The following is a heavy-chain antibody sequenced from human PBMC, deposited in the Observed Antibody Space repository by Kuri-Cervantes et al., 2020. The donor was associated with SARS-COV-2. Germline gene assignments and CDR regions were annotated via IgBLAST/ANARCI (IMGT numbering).Heavy chain of an antibody. Sequence: GESLKLPCAASGFTFSNAWMNWVRQAPGKGLVWVSRINADGSYTNDADSAKGRFTISKDNSKNTLYLQMHSLRAEDPAVYYCAAPIYDFWSGYWDYYYCMDVWGQGTTVTVSS. CDR1: GFTFSNAW. V-gene: IGHV3-74*01. CDR2: INADGSYT. D-gene: IGHD3-3*01. J-gene: IGHJ6*02. CDR3: AAPIYDFWSGYWDYYYCMDV.